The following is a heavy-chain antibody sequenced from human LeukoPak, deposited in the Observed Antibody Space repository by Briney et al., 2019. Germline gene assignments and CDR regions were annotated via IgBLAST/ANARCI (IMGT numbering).Heavy chain of an antibody. CDR3: AKVGAMYIYFYFHYMDV. J-gene: IGHJ6*03. V-gene: IGHV3-43*02. Sequence: PGGSLRLSCAASGFTFDDYAMHWVRQVPGKGLEWVSLISGDGGSTYYADSVKGRFTISRDNSKNSLYLQMNSLRTEDTALYYCAKVGAMYIYFYFHYMDVWGKGTTVTVSS. CDR1: GFTFDDYA. D-gene: IGHD1-26*01. CDR2: ISGDGGST.